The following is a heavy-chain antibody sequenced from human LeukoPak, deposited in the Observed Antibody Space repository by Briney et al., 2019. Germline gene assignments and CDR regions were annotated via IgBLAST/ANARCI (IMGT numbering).Heavy chain of an antibody. CDR1: GFTFSSYE. CDR2: ISSSGSTI. Sequence: GGSLRLSCAASGFTFSSYEMNWVRQAPGKGLEWVSYISSSGSTIYYADSVKGRFTISRDNAKNSLYLQMSSLRAEDTAVYYCAREYYVYDYVWGSYRYFDYWGQGTLVTVSS. D-gene: IGHD3-16*02. J-gene: IGHJ4*02. V-gene: IGHV3-48*03. CDR3: AREYYVYDYVWGSYRYFDY.